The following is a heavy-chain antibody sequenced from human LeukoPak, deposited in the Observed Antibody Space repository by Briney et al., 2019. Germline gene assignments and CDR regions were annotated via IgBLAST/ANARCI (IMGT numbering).Heavy chain of an antibody. Sequence: SETLSLTCTVSGGSISSSSYYWGWIRQPPGKGLEWIGSIYYSGSTYYNPSLKSRVTISVDTSKNQFSLKLSSVTAADTAVYYCAREPAGGSYYLSAFDIWGQGTMVTVSS. J-gene: IGHJ3*02. CDR1: GGSISSSSYY. CDR2: IYYSGST. CDR3: AREPAGGSYYLSAFDI. V-gene: IGHV4-39*02. D-gene: IGHD1-26*01.